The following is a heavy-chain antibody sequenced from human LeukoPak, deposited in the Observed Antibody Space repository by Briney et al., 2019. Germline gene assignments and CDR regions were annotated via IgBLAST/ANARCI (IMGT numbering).Heavy chain of an antibody. CDR1: GYTFTSYY. Sequence: ASVKVSCKASGYTFTSYYMHWVRQAPGQGLEWMGIINPSGGSTSYAQKFQGRVTMTRDTSTSTVYMELSSLRSEDTAVYYCARDNRVGASSAYYFDYWGQGTLVTVSS. D-gene: IGHD1-26*01. CDR2: INPSGGST. J-gene: IGHJ4*02. CDR3: ARDNRVGASSAYYFDY. V-gene: IGHV1-46*01.